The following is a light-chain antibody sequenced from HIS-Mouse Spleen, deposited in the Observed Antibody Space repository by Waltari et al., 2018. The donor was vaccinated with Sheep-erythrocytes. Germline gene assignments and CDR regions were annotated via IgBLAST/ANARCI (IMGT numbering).Light chain of an antibody. J-gene: IGKJ4*01. CDR1: QSISSY. CDR2: AAS. V-gene: IGKV1-39*01. CDR3: QQSYSTPPLT. Sequence: DIQMTQSPSSLSASVGDRVTITLRASQSISSYFNWYQQKPGKAPKPLIYAASSLQSGVTSRFSGSGSGTDFTLTISSLQPEDFATYYCQQSYSTPPLTFGGGTKVEIK.